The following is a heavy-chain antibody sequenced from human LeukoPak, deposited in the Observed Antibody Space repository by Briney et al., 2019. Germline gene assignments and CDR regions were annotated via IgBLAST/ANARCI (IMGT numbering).Heavy chain of an antibody. D-gene: IGHD1-26*01. J-gene: IGHJ4*02. CDR1: GYSFTNYC. CDR3: ARLAGKYYDLPIDY. V-gene: IGHV5-51*01. Sequence: AESLKISSKGSGYSFTNYCSDCLRQMPGKAREWLGIIYPSYSATKYSPSFQGQVTISAYKSITTAYLQWSSLKASDTAMYSCARLAGKYYDLPIDYWGQGTLVTVSS. CDR2: IYPSYSAT.